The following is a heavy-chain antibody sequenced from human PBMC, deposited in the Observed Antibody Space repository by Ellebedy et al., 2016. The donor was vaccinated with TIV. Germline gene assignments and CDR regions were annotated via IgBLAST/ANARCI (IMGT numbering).Heavy chain of an antibody. D-gene: IGHD6-19*01. Sequence: MPSETLSLTCAVSGGSISNINWWSWVRQPPGRGLEWISEIYPSGSINYNPSLKSRVTFSLDKTKSQFYLKLSSVTAADTAVYHCARLRYTSGWYAAFDIWGQGTMVIVSS. V-gene: IGHV4-4*02. CDR2: IYPSGSI. CDR1: GGSISNINW. J-gene: IGHJ3*02. CDR3: ARLRYTSGWYAAFDI.